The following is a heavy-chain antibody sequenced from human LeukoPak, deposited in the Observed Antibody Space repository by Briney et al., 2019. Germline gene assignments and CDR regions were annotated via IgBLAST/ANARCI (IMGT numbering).Heavy chain of an antibody. Sequence: ASVKVSCKASGYTFTDYYMHGVRQAPGQGLEWMGWINPNSGDTNSAQKFQGRVTMTRDTSINTDYMALSRLRSDDTAVYYCARDGAFDIWGQGTMVTVSS. J-gene: IGHJ3*02. CDR2: INPNSGDT. CDR1: GYTFTDYY. V-gene: IGHV1-2*02. CDR3: ARDGAFDI.